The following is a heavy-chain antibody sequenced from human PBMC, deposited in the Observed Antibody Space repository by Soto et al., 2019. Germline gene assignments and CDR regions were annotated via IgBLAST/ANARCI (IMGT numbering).Heavy chain of an antibody. Sequence: ASVKVSCKASGGTFSSYAISWVRQAPGQGLEWMGGIIPIFGTANYAQKFQGRVTITADKSTSTAYMELSSLRSEDTAVYYCARGPTPIYYYGMDVWGQGTTVTVSS. CDR1: GGTFSSYA. V-gene: IGHV1-69*06. CDR3: ARGPTPIYYYGMDV. J-gene: IGHJ6*02. CDR2: IIPIFGTA.